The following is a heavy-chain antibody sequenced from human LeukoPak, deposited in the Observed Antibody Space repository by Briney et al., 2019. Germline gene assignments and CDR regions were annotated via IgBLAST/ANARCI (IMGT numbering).Heavy chain of an antibody. CDR3: ARDLSYYDILTGYY. CDR2: IYSGGST. Sequence: GGSLRLSCAASGFTVSSNYMSWVRQAPGKGLEWVSVIYSGGSTYYADSVKGRFTISRDNSKNTLYLQMNSLRAEDTAVYYCARDLSYYDILTGYYWGQGTLVTVSS. CDR1: GFTVSSNY. J-gene: IGHJ4*02. V-gene: IGHV3-53*01. D-gene: IGHD3-9*01.